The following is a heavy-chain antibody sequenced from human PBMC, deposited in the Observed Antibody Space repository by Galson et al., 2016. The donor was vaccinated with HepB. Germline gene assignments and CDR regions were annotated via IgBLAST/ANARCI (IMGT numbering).Heavy chain of an antibody. CDR2: FDPQDGET. V-gene: IGHV1-24*01. CDR1: GYTLTELS. D-gene: IGHD4-17*01. Sequence: SVKVSCKVSGYTLTELSMYWVRQAPGKGLEWMGGFDPQDGETIYAQKFQGRVTMTEDTSTDTAYMELSSLRSEDTAVYYCATTGEDRDYGDYGYRGQGTLVTVSS. CDR3: ATTGEDRDYGDYGY. J-gene: IGHJ4*02.